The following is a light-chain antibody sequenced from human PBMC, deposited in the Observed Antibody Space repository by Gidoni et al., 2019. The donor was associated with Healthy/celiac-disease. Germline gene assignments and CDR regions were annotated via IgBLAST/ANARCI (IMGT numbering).Light chain of an antibody. CDR2: GAS. J-gene: IGKJ3*01. CDR1: QSVSSSY. V-gene: IGKV3-20*01. Sequence: EIVLTQSPGTLSLSPGERATLSCRASQSVSSSYLAWYQQKPGQAPRLRIYGASSRATGIPDRFSGSGSGTDFTLTISRLEPEDFAVYYCQQYGSSPFTFGPETKVDIK. CDR3: QQYGSSPFT.